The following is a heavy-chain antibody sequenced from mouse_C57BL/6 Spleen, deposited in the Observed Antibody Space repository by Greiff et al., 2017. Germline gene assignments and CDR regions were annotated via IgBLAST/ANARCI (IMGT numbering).Heavy chain of an antibody. Sequence: EVQLQQSGAELVKPGASVKLSCTASGFNITDYYMHWVKQRTEQGLEWIGRIYPEDGDTKYAPKFQGKATLTADKSSNTAYLQLSGLTSEETAVYEGACEAGSGFAYWGQGTLVTVSA. D-gene: IGHD4-1*01. CDR1: GFNITDYY. J-gene: IGHJ3*01. CDR2: IYPEDGDT. CDR3: ACEAGSGFAY. V-gene: IGHV14-2*01.